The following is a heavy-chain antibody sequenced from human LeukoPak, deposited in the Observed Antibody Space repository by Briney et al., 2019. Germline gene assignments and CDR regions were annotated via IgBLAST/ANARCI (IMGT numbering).Heavy chain of an antibody. Sequence: GASVKVSCKASGYTFTSYAMNWVRQAPGQGLEWMGWINTNTGNPTYAQGFTGRFVFSLDTSVSTAYLQISGLKAEDTAVYYCAREQRGYYYYYMDVWGKGTTVTVSS. CDR1: GYTFTSYA. J-gene: IGHJ6*03. V-gene: IGHV7-4-1*02. CDR3: AREQRGYYYYYMDV. CDR2: INTNTGNP.